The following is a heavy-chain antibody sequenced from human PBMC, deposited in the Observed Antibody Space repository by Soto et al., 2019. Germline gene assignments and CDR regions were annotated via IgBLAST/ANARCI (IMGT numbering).Heavy chain of an antibody. CDR2: IRSKANSYAT. J-gene: IGHJ4*02. CDR3: TRLSPYYDFWSGTMTD. CDR1: GFTFSGSA. V-gene: IGHV3-73*01. D-gene: IGHD3-3*01. Sequence: GSLRLSCAASGFTFSGSAMHWVRQASGKGLEWVGRIRSKANSYATAYAASVKGRFTISRDDSKNTAYLQMNSLKTEDTAVYYCTRLSPYYDFWSGTMTDWGQGTLVTVSS.